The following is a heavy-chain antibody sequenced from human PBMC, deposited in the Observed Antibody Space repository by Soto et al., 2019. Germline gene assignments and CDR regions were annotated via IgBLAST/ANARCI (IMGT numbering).Heavy chain of an antibody. CDR2: VIPIFQTA. D-gene: IGHD2-21*01. V-gene: IGHV1-69*06. J-gene: IGHJ4*02. Sequence: QVQLVQSGAEVKKPGSSVKVSCKASGGTFSSYAFTWVRQAPGQGLEWMGGVIPIFQTADYAQNFQGRVTITADKSTSTAYMELSSLRSEDTSVYYSARGGGGSYPFYFDFWGQGTLVTV. CDR1: GGTFSSYA. CDR3: ARGGGGSYPFYFDF.